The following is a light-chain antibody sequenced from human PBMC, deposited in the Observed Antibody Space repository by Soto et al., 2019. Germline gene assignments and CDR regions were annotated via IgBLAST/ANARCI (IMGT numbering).Light chain of an antibody. V-gene: IGLV1-40*01. CDR2: GNS. Sequence: QSALTQPPSVSGAPGQRVTISCTGSSSNIGAGYDVHWYQQLPGTAPKLLIYGNSNRPSGVPDRFSGSKSATSASLAITGLQAEDEADYYCQSYDSNLSVVFGGGTKLTVL. J-gene: IGLJ2*01. CDR1: SSNIGAGYD. CDR3: QSYDSNLSVV.